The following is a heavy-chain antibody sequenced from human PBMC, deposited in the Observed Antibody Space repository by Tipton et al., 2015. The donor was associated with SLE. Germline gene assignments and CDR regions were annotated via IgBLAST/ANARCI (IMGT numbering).Heavy chain of an antibody. Sequence: TLSLTCTVSGGSISSHYWSWIRQPPGKGLEWIGYIYYSGSTNYNPSLKSRVTISVDTSKNQFSLKLSSVTAADTAVYYCARESYSSSSSLFDYWGQGTLVTVS. CDR3: ARESYSSSSSLFDY. V-gene: IGHV4-59*11. CDR2: IYYSGST. D-gene: IGHD6-6*01. J-gene: IGHJ4*02. CDR1: GGSISSHY.